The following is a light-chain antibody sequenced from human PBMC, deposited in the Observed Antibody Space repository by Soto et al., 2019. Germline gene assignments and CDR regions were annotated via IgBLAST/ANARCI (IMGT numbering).Light chain of an antibody. CDR2: WGS. Sequence: DIVMTQSPLSLPVTPGEPASISCRSSQSLLQSHGNNYLDWYVQKPGQSTQLLIYWGSNRASGVPDRLSVSGSGTDFTLKISRVEAEDVGVYYCMQGQQTPLTFGQGTRLEIK. J-gene: IGKJ5*01. CDR1: QSLLQSHGNNY. CDR3: MQGQQTPLT. V-gene: IGKV2-28*01.